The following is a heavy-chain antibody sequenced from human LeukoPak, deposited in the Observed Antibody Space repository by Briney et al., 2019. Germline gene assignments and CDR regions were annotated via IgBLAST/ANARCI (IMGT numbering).Heavy chain of an antibody. CDR3: ARVKFGYCSSTSCYSGFGMDV. Sequence: VASVRVSCTASGYTFTSYDINWVRQATGQGLEWMGWMNPNSGNTGYAQKFQGRVTMTRNTSISTAYMELSSLRSEDTAVYYCARVKFGYCSSTSCYSGFGMDVWGQGTTVTVSS. D-gene: IGHD2-2*03. V-gene: IGHV1-8*01. CDR1: GYTFTSYD. CDR2: MNPNSGNT. J-gene: IGHJ6*02.